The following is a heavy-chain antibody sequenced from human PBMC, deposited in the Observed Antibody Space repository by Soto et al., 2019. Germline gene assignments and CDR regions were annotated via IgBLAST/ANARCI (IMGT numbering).Heavy chain of an antibody. V-gene: IGHV4-59*02. D-gene: IGHD2-21*02. CDR2: IFYSGST. J-gene: IGHJ4*02. Sequence: SETLSLTCTVSGGSVNSYYWSWIRQPPGKGLEWIGYIFYSGSTKSNPSLKSRVTMSVDMSKNQFSLRLTSVTAADTAVYYCARVLPSYCGGDCSYFDSWGQGTLVTVSS. CDR3: ARVLPSYCGGDCSYFDS. CDR1: GGSVNSYY.